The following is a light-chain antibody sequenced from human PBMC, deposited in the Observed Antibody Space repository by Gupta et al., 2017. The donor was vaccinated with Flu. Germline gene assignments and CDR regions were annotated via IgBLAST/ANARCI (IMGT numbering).Light chain of an antibody. CDR3: QQRKNWPLT. Sequence: PATLSLSPGERGTLSCRASQSVGSSLGWYQQKPGQTPRLLMYDASNRASGIPARFSGSGSGTDFTLTISSLEPEDSAVHYCQQRKNWPLTFGGGTKVEIK. CDR1: QSVGSS. J-gene: IGKJ4*01. CDR2: DAS. V-gene: IGKV3-11*01.